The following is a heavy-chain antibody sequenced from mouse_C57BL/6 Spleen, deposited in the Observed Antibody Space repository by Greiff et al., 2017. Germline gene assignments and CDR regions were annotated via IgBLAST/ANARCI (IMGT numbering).Heavy chain of an antibody. D-gene: IGHD1-1*01. CDR3: AGENYFGSRKTWFAY. CDR2: IYPGDGGT. Sequence: QVQLQQSGPELVKPGASVKISCKASGYAFSSSWMNWVKQRPGKGLEWIGRIYPGDGGTNSNGKFKGKATLTADKSSSTACIELSSLTSEDSAVYFCAGENYFGSRKTWFAYWAQAALVTVSA. V-gene: IGHV1-82*01. CDR1: GYAFSSSW. J-gene: IGHJ3*01.